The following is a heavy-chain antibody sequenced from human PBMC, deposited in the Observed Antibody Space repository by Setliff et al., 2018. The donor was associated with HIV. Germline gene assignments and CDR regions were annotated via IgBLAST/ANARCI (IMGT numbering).Heavy chain of an antibody. CDR3: ARIPTGGAFDI. CDR2: IVPILGIA. J-gene: IGHJ3*02. D-gene: IGHD7-27*01. CDR1: GYTFTGWY. V-gene: IGHV1-69*10. Sequence: ASVKVSCKASGYTFTGWYMHWVRQAPGQGLEWMGAIVPILGIANSAQKFQGRVTITTDESTNTAYMELSSLRSEDTAVYYCARIPTGGAFDIWGQGTVVTVSS.